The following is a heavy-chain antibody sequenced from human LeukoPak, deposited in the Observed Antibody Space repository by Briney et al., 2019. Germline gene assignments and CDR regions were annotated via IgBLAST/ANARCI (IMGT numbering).Heavy chain of an antibody. CDR1: GYTFTGYY. CDR3: AREELGYCSGGSCYPEYSQH. CDR2: INPNSGGT. V-gene: IGHV1-2*04. J-gene: IGHJ1*01. Sequence: ASVKVSCKASGYTFTGYYMHWVRQAPGQGLEWMGWINPNSGGTNYAQKFQGWVTMTRDTSISTAYMELSRLRSDDTAVYYCAREELGYCSGGSCYPEYSQHWGQGTLVTVSS. D-gene: IGHD2-15*01.